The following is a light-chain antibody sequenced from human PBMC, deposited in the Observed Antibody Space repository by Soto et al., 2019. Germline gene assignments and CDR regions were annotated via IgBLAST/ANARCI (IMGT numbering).Light chain of an antibody. CDR3: SSYTSSSTLDYV. J-gene: IGLJ1*01. V-gene: IGLV2-14*01. CDR2: EVS. Sequence: QSALTQPASVSGSPGQSITISCTGTSSDVCGYNYVSWYQQHPGKAPKLMIYEVSNRPSGVSNRFSGSKSGNTSSLTISGLQAEDEADYYCSSYTSSSTLDYVFGTGTKLTVL. CDR1: SSDVCGYNY.